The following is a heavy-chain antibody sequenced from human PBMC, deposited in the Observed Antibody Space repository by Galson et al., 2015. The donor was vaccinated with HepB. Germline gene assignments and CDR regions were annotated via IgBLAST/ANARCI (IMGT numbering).Heavy chain of an antibody. Sequence: SLRLSCAASGFTFGDYAMSWFRQAPGKGLEWVGFIRSKAYGGTTEYGASVKGRFTISRDDSKSIAYLQMNSLKTEDTAVYYCTREAVVVPAAMVSYYYYGMDVWGQGTTVTVSS. V-gene: IGHV3-49*03. CDR3: TREAVVVPAAMVSYYYYGMDV. CDR1: GFTFGDYA. CDR2: IRSKAYGGTT. D-gene: IGHD2-2*01. J-gene: IGHJ6*02.